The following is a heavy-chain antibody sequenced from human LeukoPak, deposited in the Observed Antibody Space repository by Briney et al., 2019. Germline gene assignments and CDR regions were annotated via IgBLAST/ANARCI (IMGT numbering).Heavy chain of an antibody. CDR3: ARHFLRYCSGGSCRPLDY. CDR2: IYYSGST. D-gene: IGHD2-15*01. V-gene: IGHV4-39*01. J-gene: IGHJ4*02. Sequence: SETLSLTCTVSGGSISSSSYYWGWIRQPPGKGLEWIGSIYYSGSTYYNPSLKSRVTISVDTSKNQFSLKLSSVTAADTAVYYCARHFLRYCSGGSCRPLDYWGQGTLVTVSS. CDR1: GGSISSSSYY.